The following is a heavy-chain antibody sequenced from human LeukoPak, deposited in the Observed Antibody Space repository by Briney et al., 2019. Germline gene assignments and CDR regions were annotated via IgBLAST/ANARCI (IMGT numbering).Heavy chain of an antibody. J-gene: IGHJ4*02. CDR2: INHSGST. CDR1: GGSFSGYY. Sequence: SETLSLTCAVYGGSFSGYYWSWIRQPPGKGLEWIGEINHSGSTSYNPSLKSRVTISVDTSKNQFSLKLSSVTAADAAVYYCARSERMATTYGDVFDYWGQGTLVTVSS. V-gene: IGHV4-34*01. CDR3: ARSERMATTYGDVFDY. D-gene: IGHD5-24*01.